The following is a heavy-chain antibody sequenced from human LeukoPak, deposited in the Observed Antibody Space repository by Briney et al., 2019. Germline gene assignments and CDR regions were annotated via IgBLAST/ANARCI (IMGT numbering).Heavy chain of an antibody. D-gene: IGHD6-6*01. CDR2: ISSSSSYI. V-gene: IGHV3-21*01. CDR3: ATDPEYSSSSGQVQNIDY. Sequence: GGSLRLSCAASGFTFSSYSMNWVRQAPGKGLEWVSSISSSSSYIYYADSVKGRFTISRDNAKNSLYLQMNSLRAEDTAVYYCATDPEYSSSSGQVQNIDYWGQGTLVTVSS. J-gene: IGHJ4*02. CDR1: GFTFSSYS.